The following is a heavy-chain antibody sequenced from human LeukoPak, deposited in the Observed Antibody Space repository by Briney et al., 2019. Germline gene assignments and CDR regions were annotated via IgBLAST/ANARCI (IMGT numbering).Heavy chain of an antibody. Sequence: ASVKVSCKASGYTFTSYGINWVRQAPGQGLEWMGWISAYNGNTNYAQKLQGRVTMTTDTSTSTAYMELRSLRSDDTAVYYCARGARFLEWLFQPFDYWGQGTLVTVSS. CDR2: ISAYNGNT. V-gene: IGHV1-18*01. CDR1: GYTFTSYG. CDR3: ARGARFLEWLFQPFDY. D-gene: IGHD3-3*01. J-gene: IGHJ4*02.